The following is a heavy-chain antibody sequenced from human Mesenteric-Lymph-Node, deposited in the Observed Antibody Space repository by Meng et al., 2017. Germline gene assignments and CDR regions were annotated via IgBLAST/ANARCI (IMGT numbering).Heavy chain of an antibody. CDR2: INPSSGGT. CDR3: ASGWLVPAALDY. V-gene: IGHV1-2*02. D-gene: IGHD2-2*01. J-gene: IGHJ4*02. Sequence: ASVKVSCKASGYTFTGYYMHWVRQAPGQGLEWMGWINPSSGGTNYAQKFQGRVTMTRDTSISTAYMELSRLRSDDTAVYYCASGWLVPAALDYWGQGTLVTVSS. CDR1: GYTFTGYY.